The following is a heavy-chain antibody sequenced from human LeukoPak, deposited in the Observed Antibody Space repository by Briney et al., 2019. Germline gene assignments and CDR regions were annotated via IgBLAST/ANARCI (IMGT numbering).Heavy chain of an antibody. CDR1: GFNFRSSG. V-gene: IGHV3-21*01. CDR3: ARLGATGSSLYMDV. D-gene: IGHD1-1*01. J-gene: IGHJ6*03. Sequence: AGGSLRLSCAASGFNFRSSGMSWVRQAPGKGLEWVSSIGENTHYADSVKGRFTISRDNAKNSLYLQMNSLRAEDTAVYYCARLGATGSSLYMDVWGKGTTVTASS. CDR2: IGENT.